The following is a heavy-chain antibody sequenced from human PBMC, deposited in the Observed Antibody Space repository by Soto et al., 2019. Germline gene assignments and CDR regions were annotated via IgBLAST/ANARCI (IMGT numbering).Heavy chain of an antibody. CDR3: ARALFEYSILYYFDY. Sequence: GGSLRLSCAASGFSFSIYSMNRVRQAPGEGLEWVSSISSSSSYIYYADSVKGRFTISRDNAKNSLYLQMNSLRSEDTAVYYCARALFEYSILYYFDYWGQGTLVTVSS. V-gene: IGHV3-21*01. CDR2: ISSSSSYI. J-gene: IGHJ4*02. D-gene: IGHD6-6*01. CDR1: GFSFSIYS.